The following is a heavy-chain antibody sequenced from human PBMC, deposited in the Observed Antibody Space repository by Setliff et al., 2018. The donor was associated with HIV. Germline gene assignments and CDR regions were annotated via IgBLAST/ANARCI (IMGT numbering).Heavy chain of an antibody. CDR1: GGSFSDYY. CDR2: INHRGST. D-gene: IGHD3-3*01. CDR3: ARSIVPVASGYYYFEY. Sequence: PSETLSLTCAVYGGSFSDYYWTWIRQSPGKGLEWIGEINHRGSTNYNPSLKSRVTVSVDTSKNQFSLKLGSVTAADTAVYYCARSIVPVASGYYYFEYWGQGTLVTVSS. J-gene: IGHJ4*02. V-gene: IGHV4-34*01.